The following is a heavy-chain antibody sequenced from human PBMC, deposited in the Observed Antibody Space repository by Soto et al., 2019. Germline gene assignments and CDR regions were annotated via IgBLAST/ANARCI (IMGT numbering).Heavy chain of an antibody. CDR2: IYYSGST. CDR1: GGSISSLSYY. D-gene: IGHD3-22*01. V-gene: IGHV4-39*01. CDR3: ARLDYYDSSGIPNWFDP. J-gene: IGHJ5*02. Sequence: SETLSLPCTVSGGSISSLSYYWGLIRQPPGKGLEWIGSIYYSGSTYYNPSLKSRVTISVDTSKNQFSLKLSSVTAADTAVYYCARLDYYDSSGIPNWFDPWGQGTLVTVSS.